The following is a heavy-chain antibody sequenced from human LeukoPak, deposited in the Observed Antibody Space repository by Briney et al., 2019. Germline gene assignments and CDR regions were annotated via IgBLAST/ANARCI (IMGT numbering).Heavy chain of an antibody. Sequence: ASVKVSCKASGYTFTSYSINWVRQATGQGLEWMGWLSPNSGKTGYAQEFQGRVTITRNTSISTAYMELSSLRSGDTAVYYCARLNPGVLLWFGDLLRTDYYYYMDVWGKGTTVTVSS. CDR2: LSPNSGKT. CDR1: GYTFTSYS. D-gene: IGHD3-10*01. CDR3: ARLNPGVLLWFGDLLRTDYYYYMDV. J-gene: IGHJ6*03. V-gene: IGHV1-8*03.